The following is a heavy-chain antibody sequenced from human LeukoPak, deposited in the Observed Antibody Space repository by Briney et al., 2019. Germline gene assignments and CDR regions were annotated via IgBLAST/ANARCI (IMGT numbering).Heavy chain of an antibody. CDR1: GYTFTSYD. CDR2: MNPNSGNT. Sequence: ASVKVSCKASGYTFTSYDINWVRQATRQGLEWMGWMNPNSGNTGYAQKFQGRVTMTRNTSISTAYMELSSLRSEDTAVYYCAREGVFEGYCSSTSCYYYMDVWGKGTTVTVSS. V-gene: IGHV1-8*01. D-gene: IGHD2-2*01. J-gene: IGHJ6*03. CDR3: AREGVFEGYCSSTSCYYYMDV.